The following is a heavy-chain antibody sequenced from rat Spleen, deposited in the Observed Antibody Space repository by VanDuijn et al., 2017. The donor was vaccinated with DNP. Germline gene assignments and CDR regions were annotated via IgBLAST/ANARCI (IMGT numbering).Heavy chain of an antibody. CDR3: ARFDYSPYYFDH. D-gene: IGHD1-1*01. Sequence: EVQLVESGGDLVQPGRSLKLSCVASGFTFNYYWMAWIRQVPGKGLEWVASISSSGGSTYHPDSVKGRFTISRDNAKNTLYLQMSTLGSEDTAIYYCARFDYSPYYFDHWGQGVMVTVSS. V-gene: IGHV5-31*01. J-gene: IGHJ2*01. CDR2: ISSSGGST. CDR1: GFTFNYYW.